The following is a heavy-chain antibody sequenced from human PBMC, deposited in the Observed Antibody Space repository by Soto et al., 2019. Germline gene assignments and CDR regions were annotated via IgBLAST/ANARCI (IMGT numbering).Heavy chain of an antibody. CDR2: SSNSGTFS. V-gene: IGHV3-11*05. CDR1: GFTFSDYY. J-gene: IGHJ4*02. D-gene: IGHD3-10*01. CDR3: ARDLDLAYHVSGSQMSH. Sequence: PGGSLRLSCEGSGFTFSDYYISWIRQAPGKGLEWISYSSNSGTFSRYADSVKGRFSISRDNTKNLLYLQMNSLRSDDTAIYYCARDLDLAYHVSGSQMSHWGQGTLVTVSS.